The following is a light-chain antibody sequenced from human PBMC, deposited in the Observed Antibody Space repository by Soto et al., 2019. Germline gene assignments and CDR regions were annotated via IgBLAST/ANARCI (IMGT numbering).Light chain of an antibody. J-gene: IGKJ4*01. V-gene: IGKV3-20*01. CDR3: QHYETLALT. Sequence: IVLRQSPGTLSLSPGERATLSCRASQSISGSYLAWYQHKSGQAPRLFIYGASNRAAGIPDRFSGTGSDTDFTLTISRLEPEDFAVYYCQHYETLALTFGGGTKVVIK. CDR2: GAS. CDR1: QSISGSY.